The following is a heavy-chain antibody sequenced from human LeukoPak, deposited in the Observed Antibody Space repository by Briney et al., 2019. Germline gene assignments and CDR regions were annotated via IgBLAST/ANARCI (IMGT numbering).Heavy chain of an antibody. D-gene: IGHD5/OR15-5a*01. CDR2: IIPIFGTA. CDR3: ARGVYDFSSYYYYYMDV. J-gene: IGHJ6*03. CDR1: GGTFSSYA. V-gene: IGHV1-69*05. Sequence: GASVKVSCKASGGTFSSYAISWVRQAPGQGLEWMRGIIPIFGTANYAQKFQGRVTITTDESTSTAYMELSSLRSEDTAVYYCARGVYDFSSYYYYYMDVWGKGTTVTVSS.